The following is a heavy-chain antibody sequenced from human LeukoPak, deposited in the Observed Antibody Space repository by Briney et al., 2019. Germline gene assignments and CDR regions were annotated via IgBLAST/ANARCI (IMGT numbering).Heavy chain of an antibody. D-gene: IGHD1-26*01. CDR2: IYPGDSDT. Sequence: GESLKISCKGSGYSFSTYWLGWVCQMPGKGLEWMGIIYPGDSDTKYSPSFQGQVTFSADKSISTAYLQWSSLKASDTAMYYCARFAWDYGMDVWGQGTTVTVSS. CDR3: ARFAWDYGMDV. J-gene: IGHJ6*02. CDR1: GYSFSTYW. V-gene: IGHV5-51*01.